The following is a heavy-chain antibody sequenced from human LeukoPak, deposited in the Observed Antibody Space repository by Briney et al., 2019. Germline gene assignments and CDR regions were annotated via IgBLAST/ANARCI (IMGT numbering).Heavy chain of an antibody. CDR2: INWNGETT. J-gene: IGHJ4*02. CDR1: GFIFDNYG. Sequence: GGSLRLSCVASGFIFDNYGMSWGHLAPGKGLELVSGINWNGETTGYADSVKGRFTISRDTAKNSLYLQMNSLRAEDTALYYCARLYSSGWDDFDYWGRGARVTVSS. CDR3: ARLYSSGWDDFDY. D-gene: IGHD6-19*01. V-gene: IGHV3-20*04.